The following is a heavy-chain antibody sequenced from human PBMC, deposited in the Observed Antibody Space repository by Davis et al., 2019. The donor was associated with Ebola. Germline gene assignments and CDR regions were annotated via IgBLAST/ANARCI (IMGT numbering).Heavy chain of an antibody. Sequence: AASVKVSCKASGYTFTSYGISWVRQAPGQGLEWMGRISAYNGNTNYAQKLQGRVTMTRDTSTSTVYMELSSLRSEDTAVYYCGGGWLVLPNYWGQGTLVTVSS. CDR2: ISAYNGNT. V-gene: IGHV1-18*01. J-gene: IGHJ4*02. CDR3: GGGWLVLPNY. CDR1: GYTFTSYG. D-gene: IGHD6-19*01.